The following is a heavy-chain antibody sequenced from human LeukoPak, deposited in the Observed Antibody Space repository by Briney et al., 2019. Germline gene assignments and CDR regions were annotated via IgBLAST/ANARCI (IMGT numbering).Heavy chain of an antibody. V-gene: IGHV1-18*01. J-gene: IGHJ4*02. CDR3: AREWVENLEVVITTLDY. CDR1: GYTFTSYG. Sequence: ASVKVSCKASGYTFTSYGISWVRQAPGQGLEWMRWISAYNGNTNYAQKLQGRVTMTTDTSTSTAYMELRSLRSDDTAVYYCAREWVENLEVVITTLDYWGQGTLVTVSS. CDR2: ISAYNGNT. D-gene: IGHD3-22*01.